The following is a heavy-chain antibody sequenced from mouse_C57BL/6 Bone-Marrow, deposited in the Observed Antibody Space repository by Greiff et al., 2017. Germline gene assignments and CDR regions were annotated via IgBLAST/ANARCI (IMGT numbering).Heavy chain of an antibody. D-gene: IGHD1-1*01. Sequence: QVQLQQSGAELARPGASVKLSCKASGYTFTSYGISWVKQRTGQGLEWIGEIYPRSGNTDYTEKFKGKATLTADKSSSTAYMELRNLTSGDSAVYFCAREHYYGSSACFAYWGQGTLVTVSA. V-gene: IGHV1-81*01. J-gene: IGHJ3*01. CDR3: AREHYYGSSACFAY. CDR1: GYTFTSYG. CDR2: IYPRSGNT.